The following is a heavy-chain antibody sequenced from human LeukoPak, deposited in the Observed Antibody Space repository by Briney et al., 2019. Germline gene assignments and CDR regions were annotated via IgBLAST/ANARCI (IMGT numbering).Heavy chain of an antibody. D-gene: IGHD3-10*01. V-gene: IGHV4-4*09. CDR2: IYGSP. Sequence: SDTLSLICTVSGGSITDHFWGWIRHTPGMGLEWIGHIYGSPTYNPSLKSRVTISDDTSENQIFLQMTSVTAADTAIYYCARRFRTSASGILHHDAYDIWGPGTEVIVSS. CDR3: ARRFRTSASGILHHDAYDI. J-gene: IGHJ3*02. CDR1: GGSITDHF.